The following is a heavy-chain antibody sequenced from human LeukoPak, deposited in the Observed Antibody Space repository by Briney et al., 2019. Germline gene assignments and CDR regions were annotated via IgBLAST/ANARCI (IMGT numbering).Heavy chain of an antibody. CDR1: GFSLSTSGVG. CDR3: AXXTIPFYXIXXGYSPGNWFDP. Sequence: SGPTLVNPTQTLTLTCTFSGFSLSTSGVGVGWIRQPPGQALEWLALIYWDDDKRYSPSLKSRLTITKDTSKNQVVLTMTNMXXXXXXXXXCAXXTIPFYXIXXGYSPGNWFDPWGQGTLVTVSS. J-gene: IGHJ5*02. V-gene: IGHV2-5*02. D-gene: IGHD3-9*01. CDR2: IYWDDDK.